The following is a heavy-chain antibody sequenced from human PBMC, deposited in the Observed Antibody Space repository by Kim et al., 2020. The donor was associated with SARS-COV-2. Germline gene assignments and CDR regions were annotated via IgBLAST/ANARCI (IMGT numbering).Heavy chain of an antibody. CDR1: GGTFSSYA. D-gene: IGHD3-10*01. CDR3: ARGPSSLYYYGSGSYWVY. J-gene: IGHJ4*02. V-gene: IGHV1-69*13. CDR2: IIPIFGTA. Sequence: SVKVSCKASGGTFSSYAISWVRQAPGQGLEWMGGIIPIFGTANYAQKFQGRVTITADESTSTAYMELSSLRSEDTAVYYCARGPSSLYYYGSGSYWVYWGQGTLVTVSS.